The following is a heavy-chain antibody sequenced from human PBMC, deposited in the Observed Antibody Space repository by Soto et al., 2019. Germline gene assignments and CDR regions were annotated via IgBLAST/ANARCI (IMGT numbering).Heavy chain of an antibody. D-gene: IGHD6-13*01. J-gene: IGHJ4*02. CDR1: GFTFSSYG. V-gene: IGHV3-33*01. Sequence: QVQLVESGGGVVQPGRSLRLSCAASGFTFSSYGMHWVRQAPGKGLEWVAVIWYDGSNKYYADSVKGRFTISRDNSKNTLYLQMNSLRAEDTAVYYCARDRAAAVHYFDYWGQGTLVTVSS. CDR3: ARDRAAAVHYFDY. CDR2: IWYDGSNK.